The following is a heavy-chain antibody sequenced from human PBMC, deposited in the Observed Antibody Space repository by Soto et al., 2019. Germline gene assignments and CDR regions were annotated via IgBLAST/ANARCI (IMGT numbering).Heavy chain of an antibody. Sequence: ASVKVSCKASGYTFTSYDINWVRQATGQGLEWMGWMNPNSGNTGYAQKFQGRVTMTRNTSISTAYMELSSLRSEDTAVYYCAATQSRYDSFDYWGQGTLVTVSS. CDR3: AATQSRYDSFDY. V-gene: IGHV1-8*01. CDR2: MNPNSGNT. D-gene: IGHD5-12*01. CDR1: GYTFTSYD. J-gene: IGHJ4*02.